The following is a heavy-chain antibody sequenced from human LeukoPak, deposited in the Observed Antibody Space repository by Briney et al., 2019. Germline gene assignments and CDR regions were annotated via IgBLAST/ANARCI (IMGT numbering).Heavy chain of an antibody. J-gene: IGHJ4*02. V-gene: IGHV3-66*01. CDR3: ARDTRPDYYGSGSYN. CDR1: GFTVSSNY. Sequence: GGSLRLSCAASGFTVSSNYMSWVRQAPGKGLEWVSVIYSGGSTYYADSVKGRFTISRDNSKNTLYLQMKSLRAEDTAVYYCARDTRPDYYGSGSYNWGQGTLVTVSS. D-gene: IGHD3-10*01. CDR2: IYSGGST.